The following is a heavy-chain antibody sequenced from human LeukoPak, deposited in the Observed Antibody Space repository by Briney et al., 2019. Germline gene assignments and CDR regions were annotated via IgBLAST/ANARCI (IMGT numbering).Heavy chain of an antibody. CDR1: GFTFSNAW. V-gene: IGHV3-15*01. J-gene: IGHJ6*03. D-gene: IGHD3-10*01. CDR2: IKSKTDGGTT. Sequence: GGSLRLSCAASGFTFSNAWMSWVRQAPGKGLEWVGRIKSKTDGGTTDYAAPVKGRFTISRDDSKNTLYLQMNSLRAEDTAVYYCARDFSPGAREGYYYYMDVWGKGTTVTVSS. CDR3: ARDFSPGAREGYYYYMDV.